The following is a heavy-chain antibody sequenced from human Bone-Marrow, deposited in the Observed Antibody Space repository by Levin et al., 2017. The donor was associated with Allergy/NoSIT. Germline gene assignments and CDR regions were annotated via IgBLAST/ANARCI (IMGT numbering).Heavy chain of an antibody. CDR2: ISGSGDST. J-gene: IGHJ4*02. V-gene: IGHV3-23*01. Sequence: GESLKISCAASGFTFSISAMSWVRQAPGKGLEWVSGISGSGDSTYYSDSVKGRFTISRDNSKNTLYLQMNSLRAEDTAVYYCARGGGTGTRPLYWGQGTLVTVSS. CDR1: GFTFSISA. D-gene: IGHD1-7*01. CDR3: ARGGGTGTRPLY.